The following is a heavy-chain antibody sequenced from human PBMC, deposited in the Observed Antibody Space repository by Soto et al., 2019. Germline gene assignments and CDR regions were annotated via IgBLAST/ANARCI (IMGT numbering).Heavy chain of an antibody. J-gene: IGHJ6*02. D-gene: IGHD6-19*01. V-gene: IGHV1-2*04. CDR3: ARERFPGIAVTGNYYYGMDV. Sequence: GASLKVSCKASGYTFTGYYMHWVRQAPGQGLEWMGWINPNSGGTNYAQKFQGWVTMTRDTSISTAYMELSRLRSDDTAVYYCARERFPGIAVTGNYYYGMDVWGQGTTVTVSS. CDR1: GYTFTGYY. CDR2: INPNSGGT.